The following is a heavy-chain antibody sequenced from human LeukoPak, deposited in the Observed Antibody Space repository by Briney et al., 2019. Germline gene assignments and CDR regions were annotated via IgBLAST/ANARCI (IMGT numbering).Heavy chain of an antibody. V-gene: IGHV3-21*04. CDR1: GFTFSSYS. D-gene: IGHD2-8*02. CDR2: ISSSSSYI. Sequence: AGSLRLSCAASGFTFSSYSMNWVRQAPGKGLEWVSSISSSSSYIYYADSVKGRFTISRDNSKNTLYLQMNSLRAEDTAVYYCAKLVLAEARNFDYWGQGTLVTVSS. CDR3: AKLVLAEARNFDY. J-gene: IGHJ4*02.